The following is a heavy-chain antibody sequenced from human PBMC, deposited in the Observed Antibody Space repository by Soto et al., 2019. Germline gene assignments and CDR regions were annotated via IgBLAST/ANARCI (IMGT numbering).Heavy chain of an antibody. V-gene: IGHV3-33*01. D-gene: IGHD3-10*01. J-gene: IGHJ6*02. CDR3: ARAGYGSGSCPQRYYYYGMDV. Sequence: QVQLVESGGGVVQPGRSLRLSCAASGFTFSSYGMHWVRQAPGKGLEWVAVIWYDGSNKYYADSVKGRFTISRDNSKNTLYLQMNSLRAEDTAVYYCARAGYGSGSCPQRYYYYGMDVWGQGTTVTVSS. CDR1: GFTFSSYG. CDR2: IWYDGSNK.